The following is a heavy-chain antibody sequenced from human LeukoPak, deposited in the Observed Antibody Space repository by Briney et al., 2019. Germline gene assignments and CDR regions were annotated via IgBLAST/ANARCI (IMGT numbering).Heavy chain of an antibody. J-gene: IGHJ6*02. CDR2: ISYDGSNK. CDR3: AREKHSSGWSYYYYYGMDV. V-gene: IGHV3-30*03. D-gene: IGHD6-19*01. Sequence: GGSLRLSCAASGFTFSSYGMHWVRQAPGKGLEWVAVISYDGSNKYYADSVKGRFTISRDNSKNTLYLQMNSLRAEDTAVYYCAREKHSSGWSYYYYYGMDVWGQGTTVTVSS. CDR1: GFTFSSYG.